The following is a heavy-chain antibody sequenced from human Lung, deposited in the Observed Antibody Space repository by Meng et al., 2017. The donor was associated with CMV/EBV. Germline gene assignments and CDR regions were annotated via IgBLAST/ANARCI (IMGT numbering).Heavy chain of an antibody. Sequence: GAXXRISCAASGFTFSSYAMSWVRQAPGKGLEWVSVIYSGGSSTYYADSVKGRFTISRDNSKNTLYLQMSSLRAEDTAVYYCAKEYDFWSGSDHYYYYYGMDVXGQGXTVTVSS. CDR2: IYSGGSST. J-gene: IGHJ6*02. D-gene: IGHD3-3*01. V-gene: IGHV3-23*03. CDR1: GFTFSSYA. CDR3: AKEYDFWSGSDHYYYYYGMDV.